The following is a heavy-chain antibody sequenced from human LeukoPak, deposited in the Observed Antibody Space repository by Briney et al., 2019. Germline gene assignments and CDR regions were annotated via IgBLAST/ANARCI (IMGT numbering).Heavy chain of an antibody. Sequence: ASVKVSFKASGYTFTSYYMHWVRQAPGQGLEWMGIINPSGGSTSYAQKFQGRVTMTRDTSTSTVYMELSSLRSEDTAVYYCAISPGDSGYDSMNGAFDIWGQGTMVTVSS. J-gene: IGHJ3*02. V-gene: IGHV1-46*01. CDR2: INPSGGST. CDR1: GYTFTSYY. D-gene: IGHD5-12*01. CDR3: AISPGDSGYDSMNGAFDI.